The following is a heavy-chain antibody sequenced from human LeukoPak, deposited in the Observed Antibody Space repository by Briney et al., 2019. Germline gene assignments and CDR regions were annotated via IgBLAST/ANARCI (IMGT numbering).Heavy chain of an antibody. Sequence: SETLSLTCAVYGGSFSGYYWSWIRQPPGQGLEWIGEINHSGSTNYNPSLKSRVTISVDTSKNQFTLKLSSVTAADTAVYYCASQPITIFGVVMPDYWGQGTLVTVSS. V-gene: IGHV4-34*01. CDR3: ASQPITIFGVVMPDY. D-gene: IGHD3-3*01. CDR2: INHSGST. CDR1: GGSFSGYY. J-gene: IGHJ4*02.